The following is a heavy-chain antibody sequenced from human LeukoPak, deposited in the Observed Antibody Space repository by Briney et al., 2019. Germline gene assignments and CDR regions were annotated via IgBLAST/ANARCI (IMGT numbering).Heavy chain of an antibody. D-gene: IGHD5-18*01. J-gene: IGHJ4*02. Sequence: GGSLRLSCAASGFTFSSYAMIWVRQAPGKGLKWVSTISSGSGEYTYYADSVKGRFTISRDNSKNTLSLQMDGLRAEDTAVYYCAKGYSYGFSNWGQGTLVTVFS. CDR3: AKGYSYGFSN. CDR2: ISSGSGEYT. CDR1: GFTFSSYA. V-gene: IGHV3-23*01.